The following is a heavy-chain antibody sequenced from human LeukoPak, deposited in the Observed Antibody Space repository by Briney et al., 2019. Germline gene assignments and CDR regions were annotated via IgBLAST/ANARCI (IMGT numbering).Heavy chain of an antibody. CDR3: AREEAAAGMLDY. CDR1: GYTFTSYA. J-gene: IGHJ4*02. D-gene: IGHD6-13*01. Sequence: GASVKVSCKASGYTFTSYAMHWVRQAPGQRLEWMGWINAGNGNTKYSQKFQGRVTITRDTSASTAYMELSSLRSEDTAVYYCAREEAAAGMLDYWGQGTLVTVSS. V-gene: IGHV1-3*01. CDR2: INAGNGNT.